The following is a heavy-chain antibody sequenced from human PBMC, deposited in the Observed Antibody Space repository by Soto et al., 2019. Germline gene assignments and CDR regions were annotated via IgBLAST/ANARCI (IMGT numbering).Heavy chain of an antibody. CDR1: GGSISSNY. CDR2: VYNSGST. J-gene: IGHJ3*01. CDR3: ARERGVTTNDAFDV. V-gene: IGHV4-59*01. Sequence: SETLSLTCTVSGGSISSNYWTWIRQPPGKGLEWIGYVYNSGSTNYNPSLKSRGTISEDTSKSQFSLKVNSMTAADTAVYYCARERGVTTNDAFDVWGRGAMVTVSS. D-gene: IGHD4-17*01.